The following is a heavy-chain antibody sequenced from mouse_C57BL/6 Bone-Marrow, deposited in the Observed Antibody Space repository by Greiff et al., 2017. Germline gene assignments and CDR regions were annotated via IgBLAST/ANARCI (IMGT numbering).Heavy chain of an antibody. Sequence: QVQLQQPGAELVKPGASVKLSCKASGYTFTSYWMQWVQQRPGQGLEWIGEIDPSDSYTNYNQKFKGKATLTVDTSSSTAYMQLSSLTSEDSAVYYCAGNFGYFDVWGTGTTVTVSS. CDR2: IDPSDSYT. CDR1: GYTFTSYW. CDR3: AGNFGYFDV. J-gene: IGHJ1*03. V-gene: IGHV1-50*01.